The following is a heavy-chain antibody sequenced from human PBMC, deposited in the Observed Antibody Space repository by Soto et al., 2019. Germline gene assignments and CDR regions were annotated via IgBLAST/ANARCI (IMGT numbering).Heavy chain of an antibody. J-gene: IGHJ3*02. CDR3: AFSVGALTAFDI. Sequence: ASVKVSCKVSGYTLTELSVHWVRQAPGKGLEWMGGFDPEDGETIYAQKLQGRVTMTTDTSTSTAYMELRSLRSDDTAVYYCAFSVGALTAFDIWGQGTMVTVSS. CDR1: GYTLTELS. CDR2: FDPEDGET. D-gene: IGHD3-16*01. V-gene: IGHV1-24*01.